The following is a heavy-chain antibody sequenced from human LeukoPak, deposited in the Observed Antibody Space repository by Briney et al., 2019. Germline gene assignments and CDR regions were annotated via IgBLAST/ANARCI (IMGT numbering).Heavy chain of an antibody. J-gene: IGHJ4*02. V-gene: IGHV3-30*02. D-gene: IGHD4-23*01. CDR1: GFTFSSYG. CDR2: IRYDGSNK. Sequence: GGSLRLSCAASGFTFSSYGMHWVRQAPGKGLEWVAFIRYDGSNKYYADSVKGRFTISRDNSKNTLYLQMNSLRAEDTAVYYCAKDRWRRSYFDYWGQGTLVTVSS. CDR3: AKDRWRRSYFDY.